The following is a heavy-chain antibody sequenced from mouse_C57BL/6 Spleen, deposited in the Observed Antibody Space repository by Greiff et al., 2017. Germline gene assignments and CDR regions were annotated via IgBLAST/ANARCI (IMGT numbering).Heavy chain of an antibody. D-gene: IGHD2-4*01. CDR2: IHPNSGST. J-gene: IGHJ3*01. CDR3: ARTYDYSWFAY. Sequence: QVQLQQPGAELVKPGASVKLSCKASGYTFTSYWMHWVKQRPGQGLEWIGMIHPNSGSTNYNEKFKSKATLTVDKSSSTAYMHLSSLTSEDSAVYYCARTYDYSWFAYWGQGTLVTVSA. V-gene: IGHV1-64*01. CDR1: GYTFTSYW.